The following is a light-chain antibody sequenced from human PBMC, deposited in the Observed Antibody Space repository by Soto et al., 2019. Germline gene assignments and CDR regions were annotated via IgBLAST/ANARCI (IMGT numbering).Light chain of an antibody. CDR2: GAS. CDR3: QQYNKRPPWA. CDR1: QSVGSS. V-gene: IGKV3-15*01. J-gene: IGKJ1*01. Sequence: EIVVTQSPTTLSVSPGERATLSCRASQSVGSSLAWYQQRPGQAPRLLIYGASTRAAGIPARFSGSGSGPEFTLTISSLQSEDFAVYYCQQYNKRPPWAFGQGTKVEIK.